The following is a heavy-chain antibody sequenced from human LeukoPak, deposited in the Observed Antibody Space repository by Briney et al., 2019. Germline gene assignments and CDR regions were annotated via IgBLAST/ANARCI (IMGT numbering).Heavy chain of an antibody. CDR3: ARRVVGRASGENFDY. D-gene: IGHD3-16*01. J-gene: IGHJ4*02. V-gene: IGHV1-2*02. Sequence: ASVNVSFTASGYTFTDYYMHWVRQAPGQGLEWMGWINPNSGGTNYAQKFQGRVTMTRDTSISTAYMELSRLKSDDTAVYYCARRVVGRASGENFDYWGQGSLVTVSS. CDR1: GYTFTDYY. CDR2: INPNSGGT.